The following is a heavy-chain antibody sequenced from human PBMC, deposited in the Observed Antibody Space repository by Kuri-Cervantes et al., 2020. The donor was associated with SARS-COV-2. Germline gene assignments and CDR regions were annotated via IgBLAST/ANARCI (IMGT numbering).Heavy chain of an antibody. J-gene: IGHJ3*02. Sequence: GGSLRLSCAASGFTFSSYSMNWVRQAPGKGLEWVSYISSSSSTIYYADSVKGRFTISRDNAKNSLYLQMNSLRAEDTAVYYCASVGALRPYDAFDIWGQGTMVTVSS. V-gene: IGHV3-48*01. CDR3: ASVGALRPYDAFDI. CDR2: ISSSSSTI. CDR1: GFTFSSYS. D-gene: IGHD5-12*01.